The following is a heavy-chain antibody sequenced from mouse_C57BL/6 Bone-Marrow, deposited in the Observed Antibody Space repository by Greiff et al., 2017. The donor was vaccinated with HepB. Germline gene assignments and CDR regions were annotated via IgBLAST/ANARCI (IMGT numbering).Heavy chain of an antibody. J-gene: IGHJ4*01. D-gene: IGHD2-2*01. V-gene: IGHV1-62-2*01. Sequence: VQLQQSGAELVKPGASVKLSCKASGYTFTEYTIHWVKQRSGQGLEWIGWFYPGSGSIKYNEKFKDKATLTADKPSSTAYMQLSSLTSEDSAVYYCARGWLRRGDYYAMDYWGQGTSVTVSS. CDR2: FYPGSGSI. CDR3: ARGWLRRGDYYAMDY. CDR1: GYTFTEYT.